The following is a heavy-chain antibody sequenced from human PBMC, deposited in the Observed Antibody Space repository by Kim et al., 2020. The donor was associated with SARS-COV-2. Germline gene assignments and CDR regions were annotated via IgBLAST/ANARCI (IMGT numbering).Heavy chain of an antibody. CDR2: ISGSGGST. CDR1: GFTFSSYA. V-gene: IGHV3-23*01. D-gene: IGHD3-16*01. Sequence: GGSLRLSCAASGFTFSSYAMSWVRQAPGKGLEWVSAISGSGGSTYYADSVKGRFTISRDNSKNTLYLQMNSLRAEDTAVYYCAKPPDYDYVWGSYNYFDYWGQGTLVTVSS. J-gene: IGHJ4*02. CDR3: AKPPDYDYVWGSYNYFDY.